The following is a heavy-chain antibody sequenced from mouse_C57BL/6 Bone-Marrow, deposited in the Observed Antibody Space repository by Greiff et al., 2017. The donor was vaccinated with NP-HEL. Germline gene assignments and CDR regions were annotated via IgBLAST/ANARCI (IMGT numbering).Heavy chain of an antibody. V-gene: IGHV1-81*01. Sequence: QVQLKQSGAELARPGASVKLSCKASGYTFTSYGISGVKQRTGQGLEWIGEIYPRSGNTYYNEKFKGKATLTADKSSSTAYMELRSLTSEDSAVYFCALYDYDRFAYWGQGTLVTVSA. CDR3: ALYDYDRFAY. J-gene: IGHJ3*01. D-gene: IGHD2-4*01. CDR2: IYPRSGNT. CDR1: GYTFTSYG.